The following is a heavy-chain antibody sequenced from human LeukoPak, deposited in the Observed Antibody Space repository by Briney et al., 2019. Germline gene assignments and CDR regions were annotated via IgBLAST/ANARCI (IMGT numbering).Heavy chain of an antibody. CDR2: IRSKANSYAT. CDR1: GFTFSGSA. V-gene: IGHV3-73*01. J-gene: IGHJ4*02. CDR3: TRRDYDKDY. Sequence: GGSLRLSCAASGFTFSGSAMHWVRQASGKGLEWVGRIRSKANSYATAYAASVKGRFAISRDDSKNTAYLQMNSLKTEDTAVYYCTRRDYDKDYWGQGTLVTVSS. D-gene: IGHD3-22*01.